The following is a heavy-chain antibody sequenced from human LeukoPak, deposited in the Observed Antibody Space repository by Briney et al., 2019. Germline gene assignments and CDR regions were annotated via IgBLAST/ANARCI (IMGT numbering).Heavy chain of an antibody. CDR1: EYTFTSYY. CDR2: MNPNSGNT. CDR3: ARTFPYSSGWQDFDY. D-gene: IGHD6-19*01. V-gene: IGHV1-8*03. J-gene: IGHJ4*02. Sequence: GASVKVSCKASEYTFTSYYMHWVRQAPGQGLEWMGWMNPNSGNTDYAQKFQGRVTITRNTSISTAYMELSSLRSEDTAVYYCARTFPYSSGWQDFDYWGQGTLVTVSS.